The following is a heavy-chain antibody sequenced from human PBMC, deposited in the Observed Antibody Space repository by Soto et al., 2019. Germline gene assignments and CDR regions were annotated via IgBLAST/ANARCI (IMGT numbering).Heavy chain of an antibody. CDR3: AKQSGGYDRDVDY. J-gene: IGHJ4*02. CDR2: IYSGGST. V-gene: IGHV3-66*01. D-gene: IGHD5-12*01. Sequence: EVQLVESGGGLVQPGGSLRLSCAASGFTVSSNYLSWVRQAQGKGLEWVSVIYSGGSTYYADSVKGRFTISRDNSNNTLYLQRNTLRAEETSVYDWAKQSGGYDRDVDYCGQGTLVTVSS. CDR1: GFTVSSNY.